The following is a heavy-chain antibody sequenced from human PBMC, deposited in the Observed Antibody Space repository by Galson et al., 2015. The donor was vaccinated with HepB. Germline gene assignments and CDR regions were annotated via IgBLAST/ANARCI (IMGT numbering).Heavy chain of an antibody. CDR3: ARQYYDFWSGYYFYYYYGMDV. V-gene: IGHV3-7*03. CDR2: IKQDGSEK. CDR1: GFTFSSYW. J-gene: IGHJ6*02. Sequence: SLRLSCAASGFTFSSYWMSWVRQAPGKGLEWVANIKQDGSEKYYVDSVKGRFTISRDNAKNSLYLQMNSLRAEDTAVYYCARQYYDFWSGYYFYYYYGMDVWGQGTTVTVSS. D-gene: IGHD3-3*01.